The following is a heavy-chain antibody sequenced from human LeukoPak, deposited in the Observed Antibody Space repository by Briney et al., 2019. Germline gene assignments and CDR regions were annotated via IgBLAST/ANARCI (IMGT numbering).Heavy chain of an antibody. CDR3: ARELGEYRDYAPPPFQH. CDR2: IYSGGST. D-gene: IGHD4-17*01. J-gene: IGHJ1*01. CDR1: GFTVSSNY. V-gene: IGHV3-53*01. Sequence: GGSLRLSCAASGFTVSSNYMSWVRQAPGKGLEWVSVIYSGGSTYYADSVKGRFTISRDNSKNTLYLQMNSLRAEDTAVYYCARELGEYRDYAPPPFQHWGQGTLVTVSS.